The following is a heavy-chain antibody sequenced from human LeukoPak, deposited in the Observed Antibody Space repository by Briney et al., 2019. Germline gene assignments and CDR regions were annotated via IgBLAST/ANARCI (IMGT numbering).Heavy chain of an antibody. CDR1: GGSFSGYY. J-gene: IGHJ6*03. V-gene: IGHV4-34*03. CDR3: SKTRSYYCYYKNV. CDR2: INHSGST. D-gene: IGHD3-10*02. Sequence: KPSETLSLTCAVSGGSFSGYYWSWIRQPPGKGLGWIGEINHSGSTNYNPSLKSRVPITVDTSKNQFSLNLSSVTAAATAGYVCSKTRSYYCYYKNVWGKGTKDTVSS.